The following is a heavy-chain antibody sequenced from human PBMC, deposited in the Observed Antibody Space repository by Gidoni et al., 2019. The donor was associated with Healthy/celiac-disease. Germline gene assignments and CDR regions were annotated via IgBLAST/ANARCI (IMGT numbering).Heavy chain of an antibody. V-gene: IGHV3-23*01. CDR1: GFTVSSYA. CDR3: ANGGNPSD. J-gene: IGHJ2*01. CDR2: ISGSGGST. D-gene: IGHD2-15*01. Sequence: EVQLLESGGGLVQPGGSLRLSCAASGFTVSSYAISWVRQAPGQGLEWVSAISGSGGSTYYADSVKGRFTISRDNSKNTLYLQMNSLRAEDTAVYYCANGGNPSDWGRGTLVTVSS.